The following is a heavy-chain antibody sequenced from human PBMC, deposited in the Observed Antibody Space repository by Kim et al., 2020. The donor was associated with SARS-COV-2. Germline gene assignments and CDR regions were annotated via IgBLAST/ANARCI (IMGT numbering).Heavy chain of an antibody. V-gene: IGHV3-30*03. CDR3: AREGDTSGLDV. CDR2: NE. J-gene: IGHJ6*02. D-gene: IGHD1-26*01. Sequence: NEYTGDSVKGRFTISRDNYKTTLYLQMNSLRAEDTALYYCAREGDTSGLDVWGQGTTVTVSS.